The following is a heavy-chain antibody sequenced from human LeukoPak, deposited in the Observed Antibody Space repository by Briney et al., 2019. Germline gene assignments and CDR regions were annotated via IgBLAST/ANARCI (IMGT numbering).Heavy chain of an antibody. D-gene: IGHD2-2*01. V-gene: IGHV4-4*02. CDR1: GGSISTSNW. CDR3: ARAKLVPDAFDI. J-gene: IGHJ3*02. CDR2: IYHTGST. Sequence: SGTLSLTCVVYGGSISTSNWWSWVRQPPGKGLEWIGEIYHTGSTHYNPSLKSRVTILVDKSKNQFSLEVSSVTAADTAVYYCARAKLVPDAFDIWGQGTMVTVPS.